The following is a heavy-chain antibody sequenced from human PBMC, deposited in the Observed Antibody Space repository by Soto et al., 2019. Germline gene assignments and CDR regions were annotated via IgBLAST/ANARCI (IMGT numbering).Heavy chain of an antibody. CDR3: ARAIRDGYSSGRLDY. J-gene: IGHJ4*02. CDR2: IYYSGTT. D-gene: IGHD3-10*01. CDR1: GGSISSSSYY. Sequence: PSETLSLTCTVSGGSISSSSYYWGWIRQPPGKGLEWIGTIYYSGTTYYNLSLRSRVTISVDTSKNQFSLKLRSVTAADTAVYYCARAIRDGYSSGRLDYWGQGTLVTVSS. V-gene: IGHV4-39*01.